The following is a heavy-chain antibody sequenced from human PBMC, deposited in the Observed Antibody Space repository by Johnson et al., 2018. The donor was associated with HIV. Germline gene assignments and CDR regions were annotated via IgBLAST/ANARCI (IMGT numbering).Heavy chain of an antibody. V-gene: IGHV3-23*04. CDR3: AKDMNNFWSGYPNDAFDI. J-gene: IGHJ3*02. D-gene: IGHD3-3*01. CDR1: GFTFRNYG. CDR2: ISGTGAST. Sequence: VQLVESGGGLVQPGGSLRLSCVASGFTFRNYGMSWVRQAPGKGLEWVSGISGTGASTYYADSVKGRFTISRDKSENTVYLQMNSLRAEDTAIYYCAKDMNNFWSGYPNDAFDIWGQGTMVTVSS.